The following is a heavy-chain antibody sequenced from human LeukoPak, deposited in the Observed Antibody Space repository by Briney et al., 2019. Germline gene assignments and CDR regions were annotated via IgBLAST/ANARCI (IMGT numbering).Heavy chain of an antibody. Sequence: SQTLSLTCTISGDSVSSNSAAWNWIRQSPSRGLEWLGRTYYRSKWYNDYAMSVKSRITISPYTSKSQFFLQLNSVTPEDTAVYYCARDRSRAYHFDYWGQGTLVTVSS. V-gene: IGHV6-1*01. J-gene: IGHJ4*02. CDR2: TYYRSKWYN. CDR1: GDSVSSNSAA. D-gene: IGHD2-15*01. CDR3: ARDRSRAYHFDY.